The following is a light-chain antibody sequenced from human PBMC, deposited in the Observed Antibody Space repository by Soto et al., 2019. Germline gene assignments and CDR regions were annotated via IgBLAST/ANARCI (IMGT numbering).Light chain of an antibody. Sequence: QSVLTQPPSVSGFPGQSVTISCTGTSSDVGIYNRVSWYQQPPGTAPKLMIYEVSNRPSGVPDRFSGSKSGNTASLTISGLQAEDEADYYCSSYTPSSTDVFGTGTQLTVL. CDR1: SSDVGIYNR. CDR3: SSYTPSSTDV. CDR2: EVS. J-gene: IGLJ7*01. V-gene: IGLV2-18*02.